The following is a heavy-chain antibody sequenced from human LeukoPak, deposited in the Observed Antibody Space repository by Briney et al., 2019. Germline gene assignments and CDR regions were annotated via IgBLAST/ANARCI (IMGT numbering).Heavy chain of an antibody. J-gene: IGHJ4*02. CDR2: VYYSGST. CDR1: GGSINGYY. CDR3: ARYSSGWWYFDY. Sequence: KPSETLSLTCTVSGGSINGYYWSWIRQPPGKGLEWIGYVYYSGSTNYIPSLKSRVTISVDTPKNQFSLKLSSVTAADTAVYYCARYSSGWWYFDYWGQGTLVTVSS. D-gene: IGHD6-19*01. V-gene: IGHV4-59*01.